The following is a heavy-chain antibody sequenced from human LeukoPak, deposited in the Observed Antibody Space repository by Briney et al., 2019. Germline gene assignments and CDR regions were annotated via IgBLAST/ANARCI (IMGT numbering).Heavy chain of an antibody. D-gene: IGHD2-2*01. CDR2: INPNSGGT. V-gene: IGHV1-2*02. CDR1: GYTFTGYY. Sequence: ASVKVSCKASGYTFTGYYMRWVRQAPGQGLEWMGWINPNSGGTNYAQKFQGRVTMTRDTSISTAYMELSRLRSDDTAVYYCARVVCSSTSCPNWFDPWGQGTLVTVSS. CDR3: ARVVCSSTSCPNWFDP. J-gene: IGHJ5*02.